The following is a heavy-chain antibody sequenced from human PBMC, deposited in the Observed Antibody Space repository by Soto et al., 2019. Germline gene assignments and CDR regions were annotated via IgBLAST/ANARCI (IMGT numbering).Heavy chain of an antibody. V-gene: IGHV3-9*01. CDR3: AKYIPTVTTTISSFDH. CDR1: GFTFDDYA. Sequence: EVQLVESGGGLVQPGRSLRLSCAASGFTFDDYAMHWVRQLPGKGLEWVSGISWNSGSIGYAESVKGRFTISRDNAKNTSKLQMNNLRPADTAFYYCAKYIPTVTTTISSFDHWGQGTLVTVSS. D-gene: IGHD1-1*01. J-gene: IGHJ5*02. CDR2: ISWNSGSI.